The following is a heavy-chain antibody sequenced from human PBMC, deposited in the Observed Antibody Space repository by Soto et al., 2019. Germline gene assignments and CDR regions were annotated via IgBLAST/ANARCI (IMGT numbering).Heavy chain of an antibody. CDR3: ARDVYAIPRAPFDY. J-gene: IGHJ4*02. Sequence: GGSLRLSCAASGFTFSSYGMHWVRQAPGKGLEWVAVIWYDGSNKYYADSVKGRFTISRDNSKNTLYLQMNSLRAEDTAVYYCARDVYAIPRAPFDYWGQGTLVTVSS. D-gene: IGHD2-8*01. CDR1: GFTFSSYG. CDR2: IWYDGSNK. V-gene: IGHV3-33*01.